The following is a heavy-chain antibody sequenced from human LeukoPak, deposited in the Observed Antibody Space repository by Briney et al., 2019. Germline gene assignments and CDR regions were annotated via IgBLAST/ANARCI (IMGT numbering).Heavy chain of an antibody. Sequence: PSETLSLTCAVSDYSISSGYYWGWIRQPPGRGLEWIGGIYHSGATYYNPSLVSRFTISVDMSKNQFFLKVRSVTAADTAVYYCARRAARKTAARYYMDVWGKGTTVTVSS. CDR3: ARRAARKTAARYYMDV. CDR2: IYHSGAT. CDR1: DYSISSGYY. V-gene: IGHV4-38-2*01. D-gene: IGHD1-14*01. J-gene: IGHJ6*03.